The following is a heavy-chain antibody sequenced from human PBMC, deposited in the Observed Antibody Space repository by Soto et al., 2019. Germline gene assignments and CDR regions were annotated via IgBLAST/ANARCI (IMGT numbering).Heavy chain of an antibody. D-gene: IGHD6-6*01. CDR1: GYTFTSYG. Sequence: GASVKVSCKASGYTFTSYGISWVRQAPGQGLEWMGWISAYNGNTNYAQKLQGRVTMTTDTSTSTAYMELRSLRSDDTAVYYCARDEGYGFAWGYSSSSYNWFDPWGQGTLVTVSS. J-gene: IGHJ5*02. CDR3: ARDEGYGFAWGYSSSSYNWFDP. V-gene: IGHV1-18*01. CDR2: ISAYNGNT.